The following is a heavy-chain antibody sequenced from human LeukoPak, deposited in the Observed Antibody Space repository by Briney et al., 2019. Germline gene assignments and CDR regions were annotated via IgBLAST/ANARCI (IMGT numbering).Heavy chain of an antibody. CDR3: ARGTNYDFWSGFNRPSDDFDY. CDR2: INLNSGGT. Sequence: GASVKVSCKASGYTFTGYYMHWVRQAPGQGLEWMGWINLNSGGTNYTQKFQGRVTMTRDTSISTAYMELSRLRSDDTAVYYCARGTNYDFWSGFNRPSDDFDYWGQGTLVTVSS. CDR1: GYTFTGYY. D-gene: IGHD3-3*01. J-gene: IGHJ4*02. V-gene: IGHV1-2*02.